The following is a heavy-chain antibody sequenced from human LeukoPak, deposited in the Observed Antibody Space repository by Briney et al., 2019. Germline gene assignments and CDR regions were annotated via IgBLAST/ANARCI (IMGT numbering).Heavy chain of an antibody. V-gene: IGHV3-23*01. Sequence: PGGSLRLSCAASGSTFSNYAMSWVRQAPGKGLEWVSTIGGSGGNTFYADSVRGRFTISRDNSESKLYLQMNGLRAEDTAVYYCAKTGQFDSWGQGTLVTVSS. CDR3: AKTGQFDS. J-gene: IGHJ4*02. CDR2: IGGSGGNT. CDR1: GSTFSNYA.